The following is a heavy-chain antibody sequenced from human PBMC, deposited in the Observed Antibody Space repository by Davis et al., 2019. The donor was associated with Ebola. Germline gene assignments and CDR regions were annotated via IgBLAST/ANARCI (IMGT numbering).Heavy chain of an antibody. CDR2: IHYLGNT. Sequence: SETLSLTCTVSGGSIYTYFWSWIRQPPGKGLEWIGNIHYLGNTNYNPSLKSRVTMSVDTSKNQFSLKLSSVTAADTAVYYCARGNYGDYIVLYYYNMDVWGQGTTVTVSS. D-gene: IGHD4-17*01. V-gene: IGHV4-59*01. CDR1: GGSIYTYF. CDR3: ARGNYGDYIVLYYYNMDV. J-gene: IGHJ6*02.